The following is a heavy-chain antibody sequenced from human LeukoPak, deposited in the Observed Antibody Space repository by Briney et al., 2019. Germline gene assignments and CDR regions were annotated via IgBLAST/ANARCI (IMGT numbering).Heavy chain of an antibody. CDR2: INTDGRST. J-gene: IGHJ4*02. D-gene: IGHD1-26*01. Sequence: GGSLRLSCAASGFTFSDFWMHWVRQVPGKGLVWVSRINTDGRSTHYADSVKGRFTISRDNSKNTLYLQMNSLRAEDTAVYYCAKAGRELHFDYWGQGTLVTVSS. CDR1: GFTFSDFW. CDR3: AKAGRELHFDY. V-gene: IGHV3-74*01.